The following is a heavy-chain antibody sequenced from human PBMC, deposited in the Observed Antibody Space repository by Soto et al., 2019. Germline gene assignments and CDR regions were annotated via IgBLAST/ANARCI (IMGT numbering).Heavy chain of an antibody. J-gene: IGHJ5*02. V-gene: IGHV4-34*01. CDR3: ARAYYAIFGNWFDP. CDR2: INHSGST. D-gene: IGHD2-8*01. Sequence: SDTLSLTCAVYGGSFSVYYWSWIRQPPGKGLEWIGEINHSGSTNYNPSLKSRVTISVDTSKNQFSLKLSSVTAADTAVYYCARAYYAIFGNWFDPWGQGTLVTVSS. CDR1: GGSFSVYY.